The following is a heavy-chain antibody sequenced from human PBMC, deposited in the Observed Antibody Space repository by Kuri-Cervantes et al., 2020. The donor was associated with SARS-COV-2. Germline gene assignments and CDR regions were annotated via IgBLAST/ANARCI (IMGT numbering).Heavy chain of an antibody. CDR1: GFNFSRTD. CDR3: AKEEKVLRFLEWLGGMDV. D-gene: IGHD3-3*01. J-gene: IGHJ6*02. CDR2: ISHDGKNK. Sequence: GESLKISCAASGFNFSRTDMHWVRQAPGKGLEWVGVISHDGKNKKCIASGKGRFTISRDNSQNTLYLHMKSLRSEDTAVYYCAKEEKVLRFLEWLGGMDVWGQGTTVTVSS. V-gene: IGHV3-30*18.